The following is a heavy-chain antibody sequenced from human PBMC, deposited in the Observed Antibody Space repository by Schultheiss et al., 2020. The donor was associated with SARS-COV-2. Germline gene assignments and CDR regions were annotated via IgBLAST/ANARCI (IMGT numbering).Heavy chain of an antibody. Sequence: GGSLRLSCAASGFIFSSYEMNWVRQAPGKGLEWVGFIRSKAYGGTTEYAASVQGRFSISRDDSKSIAYLQMNSLRAEDTAVYYCARDNTYYGPMDVWGQGTTVTVSS. CDR3: ARDNTYYGPMDV. J-gene: IGHJ6*02. CDR2: IRSKAYGGTT. V-gene: IGHV3-71*01. CDR1: GFIFSSYE. D-gene: IGHD3-10*01.